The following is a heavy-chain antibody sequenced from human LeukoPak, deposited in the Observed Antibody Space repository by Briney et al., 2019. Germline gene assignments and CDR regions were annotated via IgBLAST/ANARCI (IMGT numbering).Heavy chain of an antibody. CDR3: VRDLDSNDLWSGYRPDAFDT. V-gene: IGHV3-33*01. J-gene: IGHJ3*02. CDR2: IWYDGSNE. D-gene: IGHD3-3*01. CDR1: GFNFDSYG. Sequence: SGGSLRLSCAASGFNFDSYGMHWVRQAPGKGLEWVAVIWYDGSNEYYADSVKGRSAISRDNSRNTLYLQMNRLRAEDTAVYYCVRDLDSNDLWSGYRPDAFDTWGQGTVVSVSS.